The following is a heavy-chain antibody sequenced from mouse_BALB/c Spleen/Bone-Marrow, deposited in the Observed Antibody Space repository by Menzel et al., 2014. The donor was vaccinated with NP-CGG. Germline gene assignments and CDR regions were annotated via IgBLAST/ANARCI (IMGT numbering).Heavy chain of an antibody. V-gene: IGHV1S127*01. CDR3: SREDGNHYFDY. Sequence: VQLQQSGAELVKPGASVKMPCKASGYTFTSYWMHWVKQRPGHGLEWIGLIDPSDSYTSYNQNFKGKATLTVDTSSNTAYMQLSSLTSEDSAVYYCSREDGNHYFDYWGQGTTLAVSS. CDR1: GYTFTSYW. J-gene: IGHJ2*01. CDR2: IDPSDSYT. D-gene: IGHD2-3*01.